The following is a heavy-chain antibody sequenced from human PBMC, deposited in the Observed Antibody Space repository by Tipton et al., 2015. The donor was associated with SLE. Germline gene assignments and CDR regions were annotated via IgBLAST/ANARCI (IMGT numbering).Heavy chain of an antibody. CDR2: ITNNGNT. J-gene: IGHJ4*02. CDR1: GGSISGTNYY. V-gene: IGHV4-39*07. Sequence: TLSLTCSVSGGSISGTNYYWDWIRQPPGKGPEWIGRITNNGNTYYIPSLQSRVTISVDVSNNQFSLTLDSVTAADTAVYYCARVVVNGGRDFDYWGQGTLVTVSS. CDR3: ARVVVNGGRDFDY. D-gene: IGHD2-8*01.